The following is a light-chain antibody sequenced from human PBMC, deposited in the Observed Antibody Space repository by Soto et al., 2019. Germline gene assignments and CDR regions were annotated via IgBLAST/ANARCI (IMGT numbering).Light chain of an antibody. CDR2: SDT. CDR1: NIGSKG. Sequence: SYELTQPPSVSVAPGETARISCGGNNIGSKGVHWYQQKPGQAPVLVIYSDTDLPPVIPERFSGSNSANMATLTISRVEAGDEADYYCQVWDSGSAHVFFGGRTKLTVL. V-gene: IGLV3-21*01. J-gene: IGLJ2*01. CDR3: QVWDSGSAHVF.